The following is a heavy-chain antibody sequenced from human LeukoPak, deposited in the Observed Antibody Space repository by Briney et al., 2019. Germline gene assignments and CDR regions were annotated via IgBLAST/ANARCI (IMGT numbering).Heavy chain of an antibody. CDR2: IKQDGSEE. CDR3: ARDHGSQTYDILTGYYPESTGMDV. Sequence: GGSLRLSCAASGFTFSSYWVSLVRQAPGQGLDWVANIKQDGSEEYYVDSVKGRFTISRDNAKNSLYLQMNSLRAEDTAVYYCARDHGSQTYDILTGYYPESTGMDVWGQGTTVTVSS. J-gene: IGHJ6*02. V-gene: IGHV3-7*01. CDR1: GFTFSSYW. D-gene: IGHD3-9*01.